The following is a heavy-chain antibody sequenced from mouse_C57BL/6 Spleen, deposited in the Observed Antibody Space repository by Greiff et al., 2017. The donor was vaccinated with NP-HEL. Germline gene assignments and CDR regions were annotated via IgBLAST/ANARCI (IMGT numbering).Heavy chain of an antibody. V-gene: IGHV1-82*01. J-gene: IGHJ2*01. CDR2: IYPGDRDT. CDR1: GYAFSSSW. CDR3: AYIYYGSSYLYFDY. Sequence: VQLQQSGPELVKPGASVKISCKASGYAFSSSWMNWVKQRPGKGLEWIGRIYPGDRDTNYNGKFKGKATLTADKSSSTAYLQLSSLTSEDSAVYFCAYIYYGSSYLYFDYWGQGTTLTVSS. D-gene: IGHD1-1*01.